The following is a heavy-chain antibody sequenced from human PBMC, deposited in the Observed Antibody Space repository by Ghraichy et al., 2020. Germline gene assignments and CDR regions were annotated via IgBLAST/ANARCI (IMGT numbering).Heavy chain of an antibody. CDR2: ISSSSSYI. J-gene: IGHJ3*02. CDR1: GFTFSSYS. Sequence: GGSLRLSCAASGFTFSSYSMNWVRQAPGKGLEWVSSISSSSSYIYYADSVKGRFTISRDNAKNSLYLQMNSLRAEDTAVYYCARELERGAFDIWGQGTMVTVSS. D-gene: IGHD1-1*01. V-gene: IGHV3-21*01. CDR3: ARELERGAFDI.